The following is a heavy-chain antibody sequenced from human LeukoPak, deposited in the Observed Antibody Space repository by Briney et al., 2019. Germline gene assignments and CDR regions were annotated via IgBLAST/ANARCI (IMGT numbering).Heavy chain of an antibody. Sequence: TGGSLRLSCAASGFTFSSYDMHWVRQATGKGLEWVSAIGTAGDTYYPGSVKGRFTISRENAKNSLYLQMNSLRAGDTAVYYCARAPVGEYAFDIWGQGTMVTVSS. CDR3: ARAPVGEYAFDI. D-gene: IGHD1-26*01. J-gene: IGHJ3*02. CDR2: IGTAGDT. V-gene: IGHV3-13*01. CDR1: GFTFSSYD.